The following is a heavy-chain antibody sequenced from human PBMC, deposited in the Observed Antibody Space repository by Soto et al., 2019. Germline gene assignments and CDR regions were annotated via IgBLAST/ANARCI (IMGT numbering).Heavy chain of an antibody. CDR2: IIPIFGTA. V-gene: IGHV1-69*06. Sequence: GASVKFSCKASGGTFSSYAISWVRQAPGQGLEWMGGIIPIFGTANCAQKFQGRVTITADKSTSTAYMELSSLRSEDTAVYYCARDVIAAAGYYYYYGMDVWGQGTTVTVSS. J-gene: IGHJ6*02. CDR1: GGTFSSYA. CDR3: ARDVIAAAGYYYYYGMDV. D-gene: IGHD6-13*01.